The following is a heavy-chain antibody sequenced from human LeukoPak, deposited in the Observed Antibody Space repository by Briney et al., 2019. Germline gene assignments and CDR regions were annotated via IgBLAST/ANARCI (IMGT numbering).Heavy chain of an antibody. CDR1: GFTFSSYS. V-gene: IGHV3-21*01. CDR3: ARVHSYNPQHYYDSRGYYYGSPFDI. D-gene: IGHD3-22*01. Sequence: KPGGSLRLSCAASGFTFSSYSMNWVRQAPGKGLEWVSSISSSSSYIYYADSVKGRFTISRDNAKNSLYLQMNSLRAEDTAVYYCARVHSYNPQHYYDSRGYYYGSPFDIWGQGTMVTVSS. J-gene: IGHJ3*02. CDR2: ISSSSSYI.